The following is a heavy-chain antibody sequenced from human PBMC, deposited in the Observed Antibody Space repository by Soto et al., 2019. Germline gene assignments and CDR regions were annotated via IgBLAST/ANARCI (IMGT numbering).Heavy chain of an antibody. Sequence: GGSLRLSCAASGFTFDDYTMHWVRQAPGKGLEWVSLISWDGGSTYYADSVKGRFTISRDNSKNSLYLQMNSLRTEDTALYYCAKALYSSSYLMGGMDVWGQGTTVTVSS. CDR1: GFTFDDYT. CDR3: AKALYSSSYLMGGMDV. D-gene: IGHD6-6*01. CDR2: ISWDGGST. V-gene: IGHV3-43*01. J-gene: IGHJ6*02.